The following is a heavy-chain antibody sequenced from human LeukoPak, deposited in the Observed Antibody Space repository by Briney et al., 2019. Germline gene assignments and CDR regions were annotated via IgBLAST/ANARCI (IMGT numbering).Heavy chain of an antibody. D-gene: IGHD3-22*01. CDR2: TYYSGST. V-gene: IGHV4-39*07. CDR1: GGSISSSSYY. J-gene: IGHJ3*02. Sequence: SETLSLTCTVSGGSISSSSYYWGWIRQPPGKGLEWIGSTYYSGSTYYNPSLKSRVTISVDTSKNQFSLKLSSVTAADTAVYYCARNPLDSSGYSEAFDIWGQGTMVTVSS. CDR3: ARNPLDSSGYSEAFDI.